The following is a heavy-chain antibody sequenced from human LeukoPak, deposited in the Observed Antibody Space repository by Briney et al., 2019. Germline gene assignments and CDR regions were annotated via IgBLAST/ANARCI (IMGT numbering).Heavy chain of an antibody. V-gene: IGHV3-64*01. D-gene: IGHD6-19*01. CDR2: FSSNGGST. J-gene: IGHJ6*03. CDR1: GFTFSSYA. CDR3: ARGTLAVAGNFYYYYMDV. Sequence: PGGPLRLSCAASGFTFSSYAMHWVRQAPGKGLEYVSAFSSNGGSTYYANSVKGRFTISRDNSKNTLYLQMGSLRAEDMAVYYCARGTLAVAGNFYYYYMDVWGKGTTVTVSS.